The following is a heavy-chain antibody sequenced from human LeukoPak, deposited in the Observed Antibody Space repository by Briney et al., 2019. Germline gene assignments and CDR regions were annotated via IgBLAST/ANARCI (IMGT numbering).Heavy chain of an antibody. V-gene: IGHV5-51*01. Sequence: GESLKTSCEGSGYSFTSSWIGWVRQMPGKGLEWMGIIYPGDSDIRYSPSFQSQVTISADKSITTAYLQWSSLKASDTAIYYCARGLYCSGGSCRFDYWGQGTLVTVSS. J-gene: IGHJ4*02. CDR3: ARGLYCSGGSCRFDY. CDR2: IYPGDSDI. D-gene: IGHD2-15*01. CDR1: GYSFTSSW.